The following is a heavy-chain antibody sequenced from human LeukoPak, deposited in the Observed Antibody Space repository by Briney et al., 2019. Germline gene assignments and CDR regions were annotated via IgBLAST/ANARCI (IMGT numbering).Heavy chain of an antibody. Sequence: GSVKVSCKASGYTFTSYDINWVRQATGQGLEWMGWMNPNSGNTGYAQKFQGRVTMTRNTSISTAYMELSSLRSEDTAVYYCARAGYCSSTSFYAFYYYYYGMDVWGQGTTVTVSS. V-gene: IGHV1-8*01. CDR1: GYTFTSYD. CDR2: MNPNSGNT. CDR3: ARAGYCSSTSFYAFYYYYYGMDV. J-gene: IGHJ6*02. D-gene: IGHD2-2*03.